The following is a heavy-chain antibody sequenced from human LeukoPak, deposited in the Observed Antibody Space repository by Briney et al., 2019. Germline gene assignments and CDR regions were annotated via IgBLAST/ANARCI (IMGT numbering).Heavy chain of an antibody. J-gene: IGHJ4*02. Sequence: GGSLRLSCAASGFTFSSYDMHWVRQATGKGLEWVSAIGTAGDTYYPGSVKGRFTISRENAKNSLYLQMNSLRAEDTAVYYCAKPGDYDYVWGSYTNDYWGQGTLVTVSS. D-gene: IGHD3-16*01. CDR2: IGTAGDT. V-gene: IGHV3-13*01. CDR1: GFTFSSYD. CDR3: AKPGDYDYVWGSYTNDY.